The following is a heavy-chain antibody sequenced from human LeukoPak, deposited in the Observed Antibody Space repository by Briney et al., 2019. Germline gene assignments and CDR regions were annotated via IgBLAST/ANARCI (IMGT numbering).Heavy chain of an antibody. CDR2: ISSSNSYT. CDR3: ARDDCSSTSCYGWGYYYYGMDV. D-gene: IGHD2-2*01. Sequence: PGGPLRLSCAASGFTFSDYYMSWIRQAPGKGLEWVSYISSSNSYTNYADSVKGRFTISRDNAKNSLYLQMNSLRAEDTAVYYCARDDCSSTSCYGWGYYYYGMDVWGQGTTVTVSS. V-gene: IGHV3-11*05. J-gene: IGHJ6*02. CDR1: GFTFSDYY.